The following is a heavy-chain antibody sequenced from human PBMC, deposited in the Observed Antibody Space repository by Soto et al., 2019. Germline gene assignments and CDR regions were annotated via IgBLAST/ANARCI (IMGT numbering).Heavy chain of an antibody. CDR1: GGSISSGDYY. D-gene: IGHD6-13*01. J-gene: IGHJ5*02. CDR3: AREGGAAVFRMKGGNQFDP. Sequence: SETLSLTCTVSGGSISSGDYYWSWIRQPPGKGLEWIGYIYYSGSTYYNPSLKSRVTLSVDTSKNQFSLKLSSVTAADTAVYYCAREGGAAVFRMKGGNQFDPWGQGTLVTVSS. CDR2: IYYSGST. V-gene: IGHV4-30-4*01.